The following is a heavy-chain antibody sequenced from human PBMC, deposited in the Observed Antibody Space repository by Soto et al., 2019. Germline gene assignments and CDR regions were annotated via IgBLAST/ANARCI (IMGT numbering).Heavy chain of an antibody. CDR2: TRNKANSYTT. CDR3: AVRGSSSRGPPFDL. Sequence: GGSLRLSCAASGFTFSDHYMDWVRQAPGKGLEWVGRTRNKANSYTTEYAASVKGRFTISRDDSKNSLYLQMNSLKTEDTAVYYCAVRGSSSRGPPFDLWGRGTLVTVSS. D-gene: IGHD6-13*01. CDR1: GFTFSDHY. V-gene: IGHV3-72*01. J-gene: IGHJ2*01.